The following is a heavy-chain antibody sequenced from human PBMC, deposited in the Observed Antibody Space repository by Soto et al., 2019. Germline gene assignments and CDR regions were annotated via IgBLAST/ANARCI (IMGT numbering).Heavy chain of an antibody. Sequence: ASVKVSCKASGGPFSSYTISWVRQAPGQGLEWMGGTIPIFGTANYAQKFQGRVTITADESTSTAYVELSSLRSEDTAVYYCATRIARGVMMTALKLYGMDVWGQGTTVTVSS. CDR1: GGPFSSYT. CDR3: ATRIARGVMMTALKLYGMDV. D-gene: IGHD3-10*01. V-gene: IGHV1-69*13. CDR2: TIPIFGTA. J-gene: IGHJ6*02.